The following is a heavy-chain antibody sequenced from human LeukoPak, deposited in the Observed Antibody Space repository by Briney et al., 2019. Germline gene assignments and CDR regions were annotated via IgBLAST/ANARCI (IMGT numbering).Heavy chain of an antibody. V-gene: IGHV4-34*01. D-gene: IGHD2-15*01. CDR1: GGSFSGYY. CDR2: INHSGST. Sequence: PSETLSLTCAVYGGSFSGYYWSWIRQPPGKGLEWIGEINHSGSTNYNPSLKSRVTISVDTSKNQFSLKLSSVTAADAAVYYCAAARRGCSGGSCYSDYYYYMDVWGKGTTVTISS. CDR3: AAARRGCSGGSCYSDYYYYMDV. J-gene: IGHJ6*03.